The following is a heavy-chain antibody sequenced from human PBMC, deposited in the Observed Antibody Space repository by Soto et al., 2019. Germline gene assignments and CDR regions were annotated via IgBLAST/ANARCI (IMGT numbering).Heavy chain of an antibody. D-gene: IGHD2-15*01. V-gene: IGHV1-3*01. Sequence: ASVKVSCKASGYTFTSYAMHWVRQAPGQRLEWMGWINAGNGNTKYSQKFQGRVTITRDTSASTAYMELSSLRSEDTAVYYCARDERYCSGGSCHYYYMDVWGKGTTVTVSS. CDR2: INAGNGNT. CDR1: GYTFTSYA. CDR3: ARDERYCSGGSCHYYYMDV. J-gene: IGHJ6*03.